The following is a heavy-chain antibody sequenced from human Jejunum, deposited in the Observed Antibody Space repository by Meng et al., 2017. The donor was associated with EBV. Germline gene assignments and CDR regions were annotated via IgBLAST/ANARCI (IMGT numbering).Heavy chain of an antibody. CDR1: DFTFDEYS. CDR2: ISGNSGHI. Sequence: GQLVXXXXXXVQPGXXXRLSXXXSDFTFDEYSMNWVRQAPGKGLEWVSSISGNSGHIDYADSLKGRFTISRDNAKKSLFLQMDSLRVDDTAVYYCAAGTTTTTKYNWLDPWGLGTLVTVSS. J-gene: IGHJ5*02. V-gene: IGHV3-21*01. D-gene: IGHD1-1*01. CDR3: AAGTTTTTKYNWLDP.